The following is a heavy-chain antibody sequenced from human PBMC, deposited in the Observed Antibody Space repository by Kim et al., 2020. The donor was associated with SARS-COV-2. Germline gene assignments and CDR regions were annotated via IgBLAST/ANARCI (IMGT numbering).Heavy chain of an antibody. CDR2: ISSSSTI. CDR3: ARDRDGYNDAFDI. Sequence: GGSLRLSCAASGFTFSSYSMNWVRQAPGKGLEWVSYISSSSTIYYADSVKGRFTISRDNAKNSLYLQMNSLRAEDTAVYYCARDRDGYNDAFDIWGQGT. V-gene: IGHV3-48*04. J-gene: IGHJ3*02. CDR1: GFTFSSYS. D-gene: IGHD5-12*01.